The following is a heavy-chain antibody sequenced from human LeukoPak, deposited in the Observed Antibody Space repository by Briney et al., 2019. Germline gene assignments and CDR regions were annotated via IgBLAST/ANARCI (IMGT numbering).Heavy chain of an antibody. CDR2: IYTSGST. Sequence: SEPLSLTCTVSGGSISTYYWSWIRQPAGKGLEWIGRIYTSGSTNYNPSLKSRVTMSVDTSKNQFSLKLSSVTAADTAVYYCARENDILTGDYYMDVWGKGTTVTVSS. V-gene: IGHV4-4*07. D-gene: IGHD3-9*01. CDR3: ARENDILTGDYYMDV. CDR1: GGSISTYY. J-gene: IGHJ6*03.